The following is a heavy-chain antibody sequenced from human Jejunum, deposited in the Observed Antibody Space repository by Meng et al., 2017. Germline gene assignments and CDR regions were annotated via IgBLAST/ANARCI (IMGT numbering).Heavy chain of an antibody. V-gene: IGHV3-23*01. J-gene: IGHJ2*01. CDR3: AKDRESYDFWSGSPLGYFDL. Sequence: GGSLRLSCAASGFTFSNYAMSWVRQAPGKGLEWVSSISGSGSRISYADSVRGRFTISRDNSKNTVYLQMNSLRAEDTAVYYCAKDRESYDFWSGSPLGYFDLWGRGTLVTVSS. CDR1: GFTFSNYA. CDR2: ISGSGSRI. D-gene: IGHD3-3*01.